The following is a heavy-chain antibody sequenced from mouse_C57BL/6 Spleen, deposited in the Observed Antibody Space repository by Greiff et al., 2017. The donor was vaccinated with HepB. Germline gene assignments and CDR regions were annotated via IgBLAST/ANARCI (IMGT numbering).Heavy chain of an antibody. CDR1: GYAFSSYW. J-gene: IGHJ4*01. Sequence: VQLQQSGAELVKPGASVKISCKASGYAFSSYWMNWVKQRPGKGLEWIGQIYPGAGDTNYNGKFKGKATLTADKSSSTAYMQISSLTSEDSAVYFCARSEYYGSSYVNAMDYWGQGTSVTVSS. CDR2: IYPGAGDT. V-gene: IGHV1-80*01. D-gene: IGHD1-1*01. CDR3: ARSEYYGSSYVNAMDY.